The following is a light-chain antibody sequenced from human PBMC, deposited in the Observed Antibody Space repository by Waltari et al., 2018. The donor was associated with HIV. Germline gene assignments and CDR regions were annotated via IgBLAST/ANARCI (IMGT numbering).Light chain of an antibody. J-gene: IGLJ3*02. CDR2: GKD. CDR3: NSRDSSGNHWV. V-gene: IGLV3-19*01. Sequence: SSELTQDPAVSVALGQTVRITCQGDRLRCYYASWYQQKPGQAPVLVIYGKDNRPSGIPDRCCGCSSGNTASLTSAGAQAEDEADYYCNSRDSSGNHWVFGGGTKLTVL. CDR1: RLRCYY.